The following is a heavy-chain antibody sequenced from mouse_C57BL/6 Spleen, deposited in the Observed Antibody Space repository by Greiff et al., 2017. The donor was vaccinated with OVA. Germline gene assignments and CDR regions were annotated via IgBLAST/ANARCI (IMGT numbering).Heavy chain of an antibody. V-gene: IGHV14-3*01. J-gene: IGHJ3*01. CDR3: AKCLLGAY. CDR2: IDTASGNT. D-gene: IGHD2-3*01. Sequence: EVQLQQSVAELVRPGASVKLSCTASGFNIKNTYMHWVKQRPEQGLEWIGRIDTASGNTKYAPKFQGKATITSDPSSNTAYLQLSSLTSADTAIYYCAKCLLGAYWGQGTLVTVSA. CDR1: GFNIKNTY.